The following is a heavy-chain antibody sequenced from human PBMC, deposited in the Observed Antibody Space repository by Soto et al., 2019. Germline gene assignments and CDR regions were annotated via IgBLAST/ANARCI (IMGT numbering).Heavy chain of an antibody. V-gene: IGHV3-11*01. J-gene: IGHJ4*02. CDR3: ARDGVLFRAGFDS. Sequence: QMHLLESGGGLVKPGGSLRLSCEASGFTFSHHYMARIRQAPGKGLEWVSYISTSGTSTFYADSVKGRFTISGDNAKDSLFLQMNSLRVDDTAVYFCARDGVLFRAGFDSWGQGTLVTVAS. CDR2: ISTSGTST. D-gene: IGHD3-3*01. CDR1: GFTFSHHY.